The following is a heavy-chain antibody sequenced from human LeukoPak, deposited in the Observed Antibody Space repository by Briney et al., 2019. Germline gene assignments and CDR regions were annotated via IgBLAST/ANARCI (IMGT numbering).Heavy chain of an antibody. CDR2: IYYSGST. CDR3: ARHDYGDYSFDY. CDR1: GGSISSSSYY. Sequence: SETLSLTCTVSGGSISSSSYYWGWIRQPPGKGLEWIGSIYYSGSTYYNPSLKSRVTISVDTSKNQFSLKLSSVTAADTAVYYCARHDYGDYSFDYWGQGTLVTVSS. D-gene: IGHD4-17*01. J-gene: IGHJ4*02. V-gene: IGHV4-39*01.